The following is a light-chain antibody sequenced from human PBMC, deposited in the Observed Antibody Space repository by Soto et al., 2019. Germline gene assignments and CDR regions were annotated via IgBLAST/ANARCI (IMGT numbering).Light chain of an antibody. V-gene: IGLV2-11*01. CDR2: DVN. Sequence: QSALTQPRSVSGSPGQSVTISCTGTSSDVGGYNYVSWYQQHPGKGPKLMIYDVNKRPSGVPDRFSGSKSGNTASLTISGLQVEDEADYYCCSYTSSSTLVFGGGTKVTVL. CDR1: SSDVGGYNY. CDR3: CSYTSSSTLV. J-gene: IGLJ2*01.